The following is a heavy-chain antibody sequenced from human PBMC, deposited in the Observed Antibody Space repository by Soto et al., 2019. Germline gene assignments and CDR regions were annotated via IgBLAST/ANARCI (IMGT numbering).Heavy chain of an antibody. J-gene: IGHJ6*02. CDR3: AKDLQSYGDYDYYCYGMDV. V-gene: IGHV3-30*18. D-gene: IGHD4-17*01. CDR1: GFTFSTYG. Sequence: QVQLVDSGGGEVQPGRSLTISCAASGFTFSTYGMHWVRQTPGKGLEWVAVISYDGTNKFYSDSVKGRFTISRDNFNNTLTLQMTSLRADDTAVYSCAKDLQSYGDYDYYCYGMDVWGLVTRVTVSS. CDR2: ISYDGTNK.